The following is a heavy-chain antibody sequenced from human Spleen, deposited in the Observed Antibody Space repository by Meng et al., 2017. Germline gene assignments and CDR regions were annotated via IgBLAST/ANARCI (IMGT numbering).Heavy chain of an antibody. D-gene: IGHD2-2*01. CDR1: GLTFSSYW. Sequence: GESLKISCAASGLTFSSYWMHWVRQAPGKGLVWVSRINSDGSSTSYADSVKGRFTISRDNAKNTLYLQMNSLRAEDTAVYYCAREPFLGYCSSTSCYYAFSAYYGMDVWGQGTTVTVSS. CDR2: INSDGSST. V-gene: IGHV3-74*01. J-gene: IGHJ6*02. CDR3: AREPFLGYCSSTSCYYAFSAYYGMDV.